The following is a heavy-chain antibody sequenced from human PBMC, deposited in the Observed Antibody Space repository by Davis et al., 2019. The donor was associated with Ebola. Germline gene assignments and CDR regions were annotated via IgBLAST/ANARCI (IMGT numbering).Heavy chain of an antibody. CDR1: GFTFSSYS. Sequence: PGGSLRLSCAASGFTFSSYSMNWVRQAPGKGLEWVSYISSSSSTIYYADSVKGRFTISRDNAKNSLYLQMNSLRDEDTAVYYCARAYTPVVTLSYHDDYWGQGTLVTVSS. D-gene: IGHD4-23*01. V-gene: IGHV3-48*02. J-gene: IGHJ4*02. CDR2: ISSSSSTI. CDR3: ARAYTPVVTLSYHDDY.